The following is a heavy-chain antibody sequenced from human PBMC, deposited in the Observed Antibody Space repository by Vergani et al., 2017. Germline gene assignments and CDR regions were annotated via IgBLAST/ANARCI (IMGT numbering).Heavy chain of an antibody. V-gene: IGHV4-39*07. CDR3: ARQEDYYYYYMDV. J-gene: IGHJ6*03. Sequence: QVQLQESGPGLVKPSQTLSLTCTVSGGSISSGGYYWGWIRQPPGKGLEWIGSIYHSGSTYYNPSLKSRVTISVDTSKNQFSLKLSSVTAADTAVYYCARQEDYYYYYMDVWGKGTTVTVSS. CDR1: GGSISSGGYY. D-gene: IGHD2-15*01. CDR2: IYHSGST.